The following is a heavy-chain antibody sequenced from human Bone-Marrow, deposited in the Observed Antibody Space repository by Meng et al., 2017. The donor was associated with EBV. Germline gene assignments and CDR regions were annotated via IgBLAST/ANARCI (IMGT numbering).Heavy chain of an antibody. CDR3: ARRSGSGYETYFDY. V-gene: IGHV4-34*01. Sequence: QVQLQQWGAGLLKPSXXXXLXGXVYGGSFSGYYWSWIRQPPGKGLEWIGEINHSGSTNYNPSLKSRVTISVDTSKNQFSLKLSSVTAADTAVYYCARRSGSGYETYFDYWGQGTLVTVSS. J-gene: IGHJ4*02. CDR2: INHSGST. D-gene: IGHD5-12*01. CDR1: GGSFSGYY.